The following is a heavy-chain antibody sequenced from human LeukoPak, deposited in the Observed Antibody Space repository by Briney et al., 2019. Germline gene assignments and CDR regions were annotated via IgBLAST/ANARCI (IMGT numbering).Heavy chain of an antibody. CDR3: ATGGAQYYDY. V-gene: IGHV3-74*01. D-gene: IGHD3-16*01. Sequence: GGSLRLSCTASGLMFSHYWMHWVRQVPGKGLVWLSRITSDGSNTIYADSVKGRFTISRDNAKSTVVLQMNSLTAEDTAVYCCATGGAQYYDYWGQGTVVTVSS. J-gene: IGHJ4*02. CDR1: GLMFSHYW. CDR2: ITSDGSNT.